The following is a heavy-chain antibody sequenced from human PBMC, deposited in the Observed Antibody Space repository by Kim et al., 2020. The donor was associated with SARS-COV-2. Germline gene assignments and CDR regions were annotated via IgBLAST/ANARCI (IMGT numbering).Heavy chain of an antibody. D-gene: IGHD3-10*01. CDR3: ARDRFGARTIIRGLTVRYYYYGMDV. CDR1: GFTFSNYG. V-gene: IGHV3-33*05. CDR2: ISYDGIYK. Sequence: GGSLRLSCAASGFTFSNYGMHWVRQAPGKGLEWVALISYDGIYKYYADSVKGRFTISRDNSKNTLYVQMNSLRAEDTAVYYCARDRFGARTIIRGLTVRYYYYGMDVWGQGTTVTVSS. J-gene: IGHJ6*02.